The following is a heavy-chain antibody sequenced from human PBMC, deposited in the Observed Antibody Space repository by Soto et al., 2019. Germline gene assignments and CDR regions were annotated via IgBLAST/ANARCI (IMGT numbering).Heavy chain of an antibody. D-gene: IGHD3-22*01. V-gene: IGHV3-30-3*01. J-gene: IGHJ3*02. CDR1: GFTFSSYA. CDR3: ARRRDYYDSVRNSAFDI. CDR2: ISYDGSNK. Sequence: GGSLRLSCSASGFTFSSYAMHWVRQAPGKGLEWVAVISYDGSNKYYADSVKGRFTISRDNSKNTLYLQMNSLRAEDTAVYYCARRRDYYDSVRNSAFDIWGQGTMVT.